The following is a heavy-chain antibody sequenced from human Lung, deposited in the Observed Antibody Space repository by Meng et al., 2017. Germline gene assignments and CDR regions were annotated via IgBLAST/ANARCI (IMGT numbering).Heavy chain of an antibody. D-gene: IGHD4-11*01. V-gene: IGHV4-34*01. J-gene: IGHJ4*02. CDR1: GGSFSDYY. CDR2: INHSGST. CDR3: ARGPTTMAHDFDY. Sequence: QVQLQQWGAGLLRPSETLSSTCVVSGGSFSDYYWSWIRQPPGKGLEWIGEINHSGSTNYNPSLESRATISVDTSQNNLSLKLSSVTAADSAVYYCARGPTTMAHDFDYWGQGTLVTVSS.